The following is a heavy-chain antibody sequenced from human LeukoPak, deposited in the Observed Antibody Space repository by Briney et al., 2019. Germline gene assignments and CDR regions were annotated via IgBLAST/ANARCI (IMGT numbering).Heavy chain of an antibody. D-gene: IGHD3-22*01. J-gene: IGHJ4*02. CDR2: ISSSGSTI. Sequence: PGGSLRLSCAASGFTLSDYYMSWIRQAPGKGLEWVSYISSSGSTIYYADSVKGRFTISRDNAKNSLYLQMNSLRAEDTAVYYCARDAHYDSSGYELYWGQGTLVTVSS. CDR3: ARDAHYDSSGYELY. V-gene: IGHV3-11*01. CDR1: GFTLSDYY.